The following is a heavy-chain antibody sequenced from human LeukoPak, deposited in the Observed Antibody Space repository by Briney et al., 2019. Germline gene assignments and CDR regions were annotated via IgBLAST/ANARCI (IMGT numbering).Heavy chain of an antibody. V-gene: IGHV3-53*01. J-gene: IGHJ4*02. CDR2: VYSDGTT. D-gene: IGHD6-13*01. CDR1: GFTVGSNY. Sequence: PGGSLRLSCAASGFTVGSNYMSWVRQAPGKGLEWVSLVYSDGTTFYPDSVKGRFTNSRDNSKNTLYPQINSLRAEDTAVYYCARAAAAGTEYFDLWGQGTLVTVSS. CDR3: ARAAAAGTEYFDL.